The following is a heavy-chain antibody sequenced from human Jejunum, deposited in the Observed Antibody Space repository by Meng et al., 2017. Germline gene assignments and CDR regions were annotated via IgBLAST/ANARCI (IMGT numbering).Heavy chain of an antibody. CDR1: GGSSSSSSSD. Sequence: QLQLRESGPGLVKPSETLSLTCTVSGGSSSSSSSDWGWIRQPPGKGLEWIGTIYNSGSTKYNPSLKSRVTVSVDTSKNQFSLTLSSVTAADTAVYYCTSLFDYWGQGTLVTVSS. J-gene: IGHJ4*02. CDR2: IYNSGST. V-gene: IGHV4-39*07. CDR3: TSLFDY.